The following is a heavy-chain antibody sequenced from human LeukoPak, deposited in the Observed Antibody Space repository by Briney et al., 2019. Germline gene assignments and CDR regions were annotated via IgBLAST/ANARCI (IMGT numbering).Heavy chain of an antibody. CDR2: ISAYNGNT. J-gene: IGHJ4*02. CDR3: ARGYIVLMVYASEFDY. CDR1: GYTFTSYG. Sequence: ASVKVSCKASGYTFTSYGISWVRQAPGQGLEWMGWISAYNGNTNYAQKFQGRVTMTRNTSISTAYMELSSLRSEDTAVYYCARGYIVLMVYASEFDYWGQGTLVTVSS. D-gene: IGHD2-8*01. V-gene: IGHV1-18*01.